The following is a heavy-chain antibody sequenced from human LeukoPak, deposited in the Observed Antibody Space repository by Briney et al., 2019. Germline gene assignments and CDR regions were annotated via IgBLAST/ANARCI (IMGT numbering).Heavy chain of an antibody. D-gene: IGHD1-1*01. Sequence: GGSLRLSCAASGFTFSKYAMTWFRQAPGKGLYWVSGISGSGENTDYADSVKGRFTISRDNSKNTLSLQMNSLRVEDTAVYYCAKLVGTGKTPTDYWGQGNLVTVSS. CDR2: ISGSGENT. V-gene: IGHV3-23*01. CDR1: GFTFSKYA. J-gene: IGHJ4*02. CDR3: AKLVGTGKTPTDY.